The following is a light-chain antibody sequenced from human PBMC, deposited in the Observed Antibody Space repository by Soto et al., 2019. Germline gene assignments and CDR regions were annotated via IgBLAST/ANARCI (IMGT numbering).Light chain of an antibody. CDR1: SSDVGIYNY. V-gene: IGLV2-14*01. Sequence: QPGLREPASVFFNHEEAIRVSWTGTSSDVGIYNYVSWYQQHPGKAPKLIIYQVTNRPSGVSNRFSRSNSGNTASLTISVLQSEEEAHYYCTSYTGSIHSVLRTRTKVTVL. CDR2: QVT. J-gene: IGLJ1*01. CDR3: TSYTGSIHSV.